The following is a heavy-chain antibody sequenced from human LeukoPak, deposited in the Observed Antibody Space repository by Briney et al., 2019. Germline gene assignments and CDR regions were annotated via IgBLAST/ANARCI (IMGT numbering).Heavy chain of an antibody. CDR2: ISSSGSTI. D-gene: IGHD3-22*01. J-gene: IGHJ4*02. Sequence: GGSLRLSCAASGFTFSSYEMNWVRQAPGKGLEWVSYISSSGSTIYYADSVKGRFTISRDNAKNSLYLQMNSLRAEDTAVYYCEFITTRVDYWGQGTLVTVSS. CDR3: EFITTRVDY. CDR1: GFTFSSYE. V-gene: IGHV3-48*03.